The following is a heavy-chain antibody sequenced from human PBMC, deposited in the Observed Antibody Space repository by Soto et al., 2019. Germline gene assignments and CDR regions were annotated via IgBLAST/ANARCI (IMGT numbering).Heavy chain of an antibody. CDR1: GGTFSSYT. D-gene: IGHD1-20*01. CDR3: TKMAGYKSNWFDQ. CDR2: IIPILGIA. V-gene: IGHV1-69*02. Sequence: ASVKVSCKASGGTFSSYTISWVRQAPGQGLEWMGRIIPILGIANYAQKFQGRVTIIADKSTGTAYMELSSLRSEDTAVYYCTKMAGYKSNWFDQWGQGNLGTVSS. J-gene: IGHJ5*01.